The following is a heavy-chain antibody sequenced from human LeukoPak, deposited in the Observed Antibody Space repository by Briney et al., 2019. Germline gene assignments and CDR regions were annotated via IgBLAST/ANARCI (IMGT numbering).Heavy chain of an antibody. V-gene: IGHV4-59*01. CDR1: GGSISSYY. J-gene: IGHJ5*02. D-gene: IGHD5-18*01. CDR3: ARDRDRGYSYGGWFDP. Sequence: SETLSLTCTVSGGSISSYYWSWIRQPPGKGLEWIGYIYYSGSTNYNPSLKSRVTISVDTSKNQFSLKLSSVTAADTAVYYCARDRDRGYSYGGWFDPWGQGTLVTVSS. CDR2: IYYSGST.